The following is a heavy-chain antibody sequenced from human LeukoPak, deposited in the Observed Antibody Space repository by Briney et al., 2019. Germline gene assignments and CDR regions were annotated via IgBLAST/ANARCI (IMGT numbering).Heavy chain of an antibody. D-gene: IGHD3-22*01. Sequence: GGSLRLSCVASGFSFSSYWMAWVRQAAGKGLEWVANIKYDGTPKFYADSVKGRFTISRDNAKNSLFLEMNGLRADDTAVYFCASSHDSSGNDWGQGTLVTVSS. CDR3: ASSHDSSGND. CDR2: IKYDGTPK. J-gene: IGHJ4*02. V-gene: IGHV3-7*01. CDR1: GFSFSSYW.